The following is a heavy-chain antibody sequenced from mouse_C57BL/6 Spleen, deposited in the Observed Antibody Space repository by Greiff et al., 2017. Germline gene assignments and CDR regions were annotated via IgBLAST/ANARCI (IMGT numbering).Heavy chain of an antibody. Sequence: EVQGVESGGDLVKPGGSLKLSCAASGFTFSSYGLSWVRQTPDKRLEWVATISSGGSYTYYPDSVKGRFTISRDNAKNTLYLQMSSLKSEDTAMYYCARRFITTVYFDYWGQGTTLTVSS. V-gene: IGHV5-6*01. CDR1: GFTFSSYG. D-gene: IGHD1-1*01. CDR3: ARRFITTVYFDY. J-gene: IGHJ2*01. CDR2: ISSGGSYT.